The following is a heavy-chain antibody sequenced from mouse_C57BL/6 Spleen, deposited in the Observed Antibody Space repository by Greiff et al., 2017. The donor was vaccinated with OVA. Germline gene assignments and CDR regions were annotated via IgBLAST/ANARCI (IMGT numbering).Heavy chain of an antibody. CDR3: ARDTTVDYAMDY. Sequence: QVQLQQSGAELARPGASVKMSCKASGYTFTSYTMHWVKQRPGQGLEWIGYINPSSGYTKYNQKFKDKATLTADKSSSTAYMQLSSLTSEDSVVYYCARDTTVDYAMDYWGQGTSVTVSS. D-gene: IGHD1-1*01. J-gene: IGHJ4*01. V-gene: IGHV1-4*01. CDR2: INPSSGYT. CDR1: GYTFTSYT.